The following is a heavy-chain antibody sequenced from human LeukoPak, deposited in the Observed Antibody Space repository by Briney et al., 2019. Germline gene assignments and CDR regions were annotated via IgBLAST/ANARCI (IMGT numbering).Heavy chain of an antibody. CDR1: GGSIRSYY. V-gene: IGHV4-59*01. CDR3: ARDRRSGEDSNL. D-gene: IGHD2-15*01. J-gene: IGHJ5*02. Sequence: PSETLSLTCTVSGGSIRSYYWSWIRQPPGKGLEWIGYIYYSGSTNYNPSLKSRVTISVDTSKNQFYLKLSSVTAADTAVYYCARDRRSGEDSNLWGQGTLVTVSS. CDR2: IYYSGST.